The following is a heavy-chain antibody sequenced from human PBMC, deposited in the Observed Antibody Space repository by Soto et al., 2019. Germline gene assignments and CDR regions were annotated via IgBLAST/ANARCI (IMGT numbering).Heavy chain of an antibody. CDR2: IYYSGST. Sequence: SETLSLTXTVSGGSISSGGYYWSWIRQHPGNGLEWIGYIYYSGSTYYNPSLKSRVTISVDTSKNQFSLKLSSVTAADTAVYYCARRGTTGTLYYFDYWGQGTLVTVSS. V-gene: IGHV4-31*02. D-gene: IGHD1-1*01. CDR1: GGSISSGGYY. CDR3: ARRGTTGTLYYFDY. J-gene: IGHJ4*02.